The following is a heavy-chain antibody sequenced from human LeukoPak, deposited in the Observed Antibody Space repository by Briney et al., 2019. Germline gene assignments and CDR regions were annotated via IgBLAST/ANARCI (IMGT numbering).Heavy chain of an antibody. V-gene: IGHV3-15*01. CDR1: GFTFSSAW. J-gene: IGHJ4*02. D-gene: IGHD3-22*01. CDR2: VRSKADGGTT. CDR3: TTVRPGTSGYSY. Sequence: GGSLRLSCAASGFTFSSAWMTWVRQAPEKGLEWVGRVRSKADGGTTDYAAPAKGRFTISRDDSKNTVLLQMNSLKTEDTAVYYCTTVRPGTSGYSYWGQGTLVTVSS.